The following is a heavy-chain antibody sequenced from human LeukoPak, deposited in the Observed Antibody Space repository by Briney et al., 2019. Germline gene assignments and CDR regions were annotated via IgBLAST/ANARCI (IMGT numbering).Heavy chain of an antibody. CDR2: ISNSGGST. V-gene: IGHV3-23*01. CDR3: AKDEEQWLVRRFDY. D-gene: IGHD6-19*01. J-gene: IGHJ4*02. Sequence: GGSLRLSCGASGFTFSTYAMSWVSQAPGKGLEWVSGISNSGGSTYYVDSVKGRFTISRDNSKNTLYLQMNSLRAEDTAIYYCAKDEEQWLVRRFDYWGQGTLVTVSS. CDR1: GFTFSTYA.